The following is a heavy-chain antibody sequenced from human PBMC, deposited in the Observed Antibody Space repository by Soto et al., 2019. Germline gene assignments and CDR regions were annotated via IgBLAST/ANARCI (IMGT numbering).Heavy chain of an antibody. J-gene: IGHJ4*02. V-gene: IGHV3-15*01. CDR1: RFKFSSAW. D-gene: IGHD1-1*01. CDR3: VEGWNDF. CDR2: IKAKIDGETT. Sequence: EVYLVESGGDLVEPGGSLRLSCEASRFKFSSAWMSWVRQAPGKGLEWVGRIKAKIDGETTDYAEFVQGRFIISRDDSKNTVFLEMNNLKTEDTAVYFCVEGWNDFWGQGTLVTVSS.